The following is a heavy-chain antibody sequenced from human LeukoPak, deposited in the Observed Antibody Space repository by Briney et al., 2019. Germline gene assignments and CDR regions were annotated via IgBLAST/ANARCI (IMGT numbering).Heavy chain of an antibody. CDR1: GDSISSSTYY. Sequence: SETLSLTCTVSGDSISSSTYYWGWIRQPPGKGLEWIGSIYYSGSTYYNPSLKSRVSISVDTSKNQFSLKLSSVTAADTAVYYCARLLGRDYYYYYYMDVWGKGTTVTVSS. CDR2: IYYSGST. J-gene: IGHJ6*03. D-gene: IGHD7-27*01. V-gene: IGHV4-39*01. CDR3: ARLLGRDYYYYYYMDV.